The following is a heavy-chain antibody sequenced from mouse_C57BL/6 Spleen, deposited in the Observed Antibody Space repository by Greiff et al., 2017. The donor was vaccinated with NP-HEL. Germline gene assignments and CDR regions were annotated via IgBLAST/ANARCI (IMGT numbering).Heavy chain of an antibody. J-gene: IGHJ4*01. CDR1: GYTFTSYT. Sequence: VQLQQSGAELARPGASVKMSCKASGYTFTSYTMHWVKQRPGQGLEWIGYINPSSGYTKYTQKFKDKATLTADKSSSTAYMQLSSLTSEDSAVYYCARDSNYAMDYWGQGTSVTVSS. CDR2: INPSSGYT. D-gene: IGHD2-5*01. V-gene: IGHV1-4*01. CDR3: ARDSNYAMDY.